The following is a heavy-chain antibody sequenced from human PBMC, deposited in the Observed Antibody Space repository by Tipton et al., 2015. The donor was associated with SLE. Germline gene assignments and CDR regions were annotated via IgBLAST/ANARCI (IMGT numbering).Heavy chain of an antibody. J-gene: IGHJ4*02. CDR1: GGSFSSYY. CDR3: ARPQIKDGYYFDY. Sequence: TLSLTCAVYGGSFSSYYWGWIRQPPGKGLEWIGSIYYSGSTYYNPSLKSRVTISVDTSKNQFSLKLSSVTAADTAVYYCARPQIKDGYYFDYWGQGTLVTVSS. V-gene: IGHV4-39*07. D-gene: IGHD3-10*01. CDR2: IYYSGST.